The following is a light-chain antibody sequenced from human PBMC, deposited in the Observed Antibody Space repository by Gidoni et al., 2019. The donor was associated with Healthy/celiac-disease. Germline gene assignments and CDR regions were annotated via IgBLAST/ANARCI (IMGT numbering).Light chain of an antibody. V-gene: IGKV1-39*01. CDR3: QQSYSTPPF. CDR1: QSIRSN. Sequence: DIQMTPSPSSLSASVGDRFTITCRASQSIRSNLNWYIRKPGKAPKILIYAESSLQSGVPSSFSGSGSGTDFTLTISSLQPEDFATYYCQQSYSTPPFFGGGTKVEIK. J-gene: IGKJ4*01. CDR2: AES.